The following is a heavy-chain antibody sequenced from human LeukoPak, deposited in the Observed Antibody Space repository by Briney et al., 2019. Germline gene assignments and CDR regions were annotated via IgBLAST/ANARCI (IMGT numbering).Heavy chain of an antibody. V-gene: IGHV4-59*01. CDR1: GGSISSYY. D-gene: IGHD3-3*01. J-gene: IGHJ4*02. Sequence: SETLSLTCTVSGGSISSYYWSWIRQPPGKGLEWIGYIYYSGSTNYNPSLKSRVTISVDTSKNQFSLKLSSVTAADTAVYYCARGGITIFGVVNHDYWGQGTLVTVSS. CDR3: ARGGITIFGVVNHDY. CDR2: IYYSGST.